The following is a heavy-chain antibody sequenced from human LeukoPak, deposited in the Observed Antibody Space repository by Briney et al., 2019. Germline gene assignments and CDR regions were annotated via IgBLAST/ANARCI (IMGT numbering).Heavy chain of an antibody. CDR2: IGHTGSPA. J-gene: IGHJ3*01. Sequence: TGGSLRLSCEASGFTFSSHSMTWVRQAPGKTLEWISYIGHTGSPAHYADSVRGRFTISRDNAKNSLYLQMNSLTAEDTAVYYCARDQRPYCGGECYCAIDLWGRGTLVTVSS. CDR3: ARDQRPYCGGECYCAIDL. V-gene: IGHV3-48*01. D-gene: IGHD2-21*01. CDR1: GFTFSSHS.